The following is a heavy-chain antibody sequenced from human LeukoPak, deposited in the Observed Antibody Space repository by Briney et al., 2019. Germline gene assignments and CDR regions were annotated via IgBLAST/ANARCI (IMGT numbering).Heavy chain of an antibody. Sequence: GGSLRLSCAASGFTFSSYSMNWVRQAPGKGLEWVSSISSSSSYIYYADSVKGRFTISGDNAKNSLYLQMNSLRAEDTAVYYCARAVVGATPFDYWGQGILVTVSS. V-gene: IGHV3-21*04. D-gene: IGHD1-26*01. J-gene: IGHJ4*02. CDR3: ARAVVGATPFDY. CDR1: GFTFSSYS. CDR2: ISSSSSYI.